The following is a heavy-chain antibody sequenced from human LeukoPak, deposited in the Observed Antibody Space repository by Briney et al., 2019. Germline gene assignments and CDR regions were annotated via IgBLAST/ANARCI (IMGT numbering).Heavy chain of an antibody. D-gene: IGHD6-19*01. V-gene: IGHV3-7*01. CDR2: INQDGSQK. CDR1: GFTFSSYW. CDR3: ARVSIAVAAGDY. Sequence: GGSLRLSCAASGFTFSSYWMSWVRQAPGKGLEWVANINQDGSQKYYVDSVKGRFTISRDNAKKSLFLQMNSLRAEDTAVYYCARVSIAVAAGDYWGQGTLVTVSS. J-gene: IGHJ4*02.